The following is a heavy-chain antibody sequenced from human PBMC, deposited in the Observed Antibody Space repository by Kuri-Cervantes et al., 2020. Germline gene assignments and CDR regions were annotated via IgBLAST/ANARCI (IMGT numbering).Heavy chain of an antibody. Sequence: GGSLRLSCAASGFTFSSYSMNWVRQAPGKGLEWVSSISSSSSYIYYADSVKGRFTISRDNAKNSLYLQMNSLRAEDTAVYYCAREVDTAMVGYGMDVWGQGTTVTVSS. V-gene: IGHV3-21*01. J-gene: IGHJ6*02. CDR2: ISSSSSYI. CDR1: GFTFSSYS. D-gene: IGHD5-18*01. CDR3: AREVDTAMVGYGMDV.